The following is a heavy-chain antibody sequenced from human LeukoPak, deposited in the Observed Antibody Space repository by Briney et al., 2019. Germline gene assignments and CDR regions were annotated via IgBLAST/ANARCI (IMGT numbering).Heavy chain of an antibody. CDR2: IIPIFGTA. D-gene: IGHD2-2*01. Sequence: SVKVSCKASGGTFSSYAISWVRQAPGQGLEWMGGIIPIFGTANYAQKFQGRVTITADESTSTAYMELSSLRSEDTAVYYCSLGYCSSTSCYGIHYYYYYGMDVWGQETTVTVSS. CDR1: GGTFSSYA. J-gene: IGHJ6*02. CDR3: SLGYCSSTSCYGIHYYYYYGMDV. V-gene: IGHV1-69*01.